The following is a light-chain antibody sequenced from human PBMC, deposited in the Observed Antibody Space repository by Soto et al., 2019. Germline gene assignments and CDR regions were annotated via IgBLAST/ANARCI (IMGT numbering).Light chain of an antibody. CDR2: DVD. V-gene: IGLV2-14*03. J-gene: IGLJ3*02. CDR3: CAYTARTTLSWV. Sequence: SVLTQPTSVSGSPGQSITISCTGVSSDIGGYNHVSWYQQHPGKVPRLIIYDVDNRPLGVSNRFAGSQSGNMASLTISGLQADDEADYYCCAYTARTTLSWVFGGGTKLTVL. CDR1: SSDIGGYNH.